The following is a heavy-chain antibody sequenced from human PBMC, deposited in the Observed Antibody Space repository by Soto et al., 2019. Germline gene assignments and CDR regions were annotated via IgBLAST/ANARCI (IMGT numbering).Heavy chain of an antibody. V-gene: IGHV4-31*03. J-gene: IGHJ4*02. D-gene: IGHD3-3*01. CDR1: GGSISSGGYY. CDR3: ARGLADDFWRGYYAPTYYFDY. CDR2: IYYSGST. Sequence: SETLSLTCTVSGGSISSGGYYWSWIRQHPGKGLEWIGYIYYSGSTYYNPSLKSRVTISVDTSKNQFSLKLSSVTAADTAVYDCARGLADDFWRGYYAPTYYFDYWGQGTLVTVSS.